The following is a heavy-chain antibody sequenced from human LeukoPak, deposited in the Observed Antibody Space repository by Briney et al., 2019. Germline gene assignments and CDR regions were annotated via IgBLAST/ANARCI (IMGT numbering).Heavy chain of an antibody. V-gene: IGHV1-18*01. Sequence: EASVKVSFKASGYTFTSYDINWVRQAPGQGLEWMGWISAYNGNTNYAQKLQGRVTMTTDTSTSTAYMELRSLRSDDTAVCYCARDQWYYGSGSSVDYWGQGTLVTVSS. J-gene: IGHJ4*02. CDR1: GYTFTSYD. CDR2: ISAYNGNT. CDR3: ARDQWYYGSGSSVDY. D-gene: IGHD3-10*01.